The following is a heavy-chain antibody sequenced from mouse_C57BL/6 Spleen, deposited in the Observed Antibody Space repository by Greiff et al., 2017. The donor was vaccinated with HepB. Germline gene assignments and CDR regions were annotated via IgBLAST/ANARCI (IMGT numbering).Heavy chain of an antibody. J-gene: IGHJ3*01. Sequence: VKLVESGAELVRPGASVTLSCKASGYTFTDYEMHWVKQTPVHGLEWIGAIDPETGGTAYNQKFKGKAILTADKSSSTAYMELRSLTSEDSAVYYCTSPLYGPWGQGTLVTVSA. CDR3: TSPLYGP. D-gene: IGHD1-2*01. CDR1: GYTFTDYE. CDR2: IDPETGGT. V-gene: IGHV1-15*01.